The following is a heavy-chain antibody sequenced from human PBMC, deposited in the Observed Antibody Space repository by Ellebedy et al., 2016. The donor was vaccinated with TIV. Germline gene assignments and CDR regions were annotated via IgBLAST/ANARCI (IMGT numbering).Heavy chain of an antibody. V-gene: IGHV3-66*01. CDR1: GFTVSSNY. CDR2: IYSGGTT. Sequence: PGGSLRLSCAASGFTVSSNYMSWVRQAPGKGLECVSVIYSGGTTYYADSVKVRFTISRDNSKNTLYLQMNSLRAEDTAVYYCAGIADVRFDPWGQGTLVSVSS. J-gene: IGHJ5*02. D-gene: IGHD3-10*02. CDR3: AGIADVRFDP.